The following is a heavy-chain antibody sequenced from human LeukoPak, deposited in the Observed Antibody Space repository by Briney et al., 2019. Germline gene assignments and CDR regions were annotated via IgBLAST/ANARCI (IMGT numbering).Heavy chain of an antibody. V-gene: IGHV3-48*01. CDR2: ISPSSSAI. Sequence: PGGSLRLSCGVSGFIFSDNSMSWVRQAPGKGLEWVSYISPSSSAIYYADSVKGRFTISRDNAKNSLFLQMNSLRGEDTAVYYCARESLWGYYNFDYWGQGTLVTVSS. J-gene: IGHJ4*02. CDR3: ARESLWGYYNFDY. D-gene: IGHD1-26*01. CDR1: GFIFSDNS.